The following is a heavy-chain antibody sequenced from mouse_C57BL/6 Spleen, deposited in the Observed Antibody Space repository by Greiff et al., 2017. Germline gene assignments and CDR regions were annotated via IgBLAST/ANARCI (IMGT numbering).Heavy chain of an antibody. CDR3: ARGEAITTVVSWWYFDV. J-gene: IGHJ1*03. CDR1: GYTFTSYG. Sequence: VQLQQSGPELVKPGASVKLSCKASGYTFTSYGMHWVKQRPGQGLEWIGNIYPSNGGTNYNEKFKSKATLTVDKSSSTAYMQLSGLTSEDTAVYECARGEAITTVVSWWYFDVWGTGTTVTVSS. V-gene: IGHV1-53*01. D-gene: IGHD1-1*01. CDR2: IYPSNGGT.